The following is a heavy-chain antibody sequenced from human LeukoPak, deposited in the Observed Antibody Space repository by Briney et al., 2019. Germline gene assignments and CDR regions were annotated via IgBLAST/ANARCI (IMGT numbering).Heavy chain of an antibody. CDR3: ARELGDY. V-gene: IGHV3-74*01. Sequence: PGGSLRLSCAASGFSLSSYWVHWVRQAPGKGLVWVSRINIEGSTTTYADSVKGRFTISRDNAKNSLYLQMNSLRDEDTAVYYCARELGDYWGQGTLVTVSS. CDR2: INIEGSTT. CDR1: GFSLSSYW. J-gene: IGHJ4*02. D-gene: IGHD7-27*01.